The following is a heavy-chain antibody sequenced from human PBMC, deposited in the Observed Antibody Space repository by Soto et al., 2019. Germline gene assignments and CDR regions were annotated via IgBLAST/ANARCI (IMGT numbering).Heavy chain of an antibody. D-gene: IGHD2-15*01. CDR3: ARDNYCSGGSCYFRAGMDV. Sequence: GASVKVSCKASGYTFTSYGISWVRQAPGQGLEWMGWISAYNGNTNYAQKLQGRVTMTTDTSTSTAYMELRSLRSDDTAVYYCARDNYCSGGSCYFRAGMDVWGQGTTVTAP. J-gene: IGHJ6*02. CDR2: ISAYNGNT. CDR1: GYTFTSYG. V-gene: IGHV1-18*01.